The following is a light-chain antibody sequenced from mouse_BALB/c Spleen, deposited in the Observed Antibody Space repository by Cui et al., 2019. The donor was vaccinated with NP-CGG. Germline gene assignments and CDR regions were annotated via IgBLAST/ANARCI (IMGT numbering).Light chain of an antibody. Sequence: QAVVTQESALTTSPGETVTLTFRSSTGAVTTSNYANWVQEKPDQLFTGIIGGTNNRAPGVPARFSGSLIGDKAALTITGAQTEDEAIYFCALWYSNHWVFGGGTKLTVL. CDR2: GTN. J-gene: IGLJ1*01. V-gene: IGLV1*01. CDR3: ALWYSNHWV. CDR1: TGAVTTSNY.